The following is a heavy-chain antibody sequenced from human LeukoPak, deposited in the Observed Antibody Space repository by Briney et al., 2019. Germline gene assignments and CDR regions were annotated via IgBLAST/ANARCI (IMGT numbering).Heavy chain of an antibody. CDR1: GFTFSSYG. CDR2: IWYDGSNI. J-gene: IGHJ4*02. D-gene: IGHD1-14*01. CDR3: AKCSQISGPPEHPENYFDY. Sequence: GGSLRLSCAASGFTFSSYGMYWVRQAPGKGLEWVAIIWYDGSNIYYADSVKGRFTISRDNSKNTLYLQMNSLRAEDTAVYYCAKCSQISGPPEHPENYFDYWGQGTLVTVSS. V-gene: IGHV3-33*06.